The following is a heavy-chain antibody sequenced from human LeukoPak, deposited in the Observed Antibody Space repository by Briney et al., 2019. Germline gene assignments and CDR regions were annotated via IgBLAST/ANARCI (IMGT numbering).Heavy chain of an antibody. CDR3: LKDRSVVRGVSGRVDYFDY. J-gene: IGHJ4*02. Sequence: QPGGSLRLSCAASGFTFSSYAMSWVRQAPGKGLECVSAISSNGVSIYSADSMKGRFTISRDNSKNTLYLQMSSLRVEDTAVYYCLKDRSVVRGVSGRVDYFDYWGQGTLVTVSS. V-gene: IGHV3-64D*06. CDR2: ISSNGVSI. D-gene: IGHD3-10*01. CDR1: GFTFSSYA.